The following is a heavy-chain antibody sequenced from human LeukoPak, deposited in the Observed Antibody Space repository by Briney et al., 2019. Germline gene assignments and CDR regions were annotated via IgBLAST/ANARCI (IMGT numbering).Heavy chain of an antibody. CDR2: VYYSGST. Sequence: SETLSLTCTVSGGSISSYYWTWIRQPPGKGLEWIGYVYYSGSTNYNPSLKSRVTISVGTSKNQFSLKLSSVTAADTAVYYCARVIYGVRPLSSRWYFDYWGQGTLVTVSS. CDR3: ARVIYGVRPLSSRWYFDY. V-gene: IGHV4-59*12. CDR1: GGSISSYY. J-gene: IGHJ4*02. D-gene: IGHD6-13*01.